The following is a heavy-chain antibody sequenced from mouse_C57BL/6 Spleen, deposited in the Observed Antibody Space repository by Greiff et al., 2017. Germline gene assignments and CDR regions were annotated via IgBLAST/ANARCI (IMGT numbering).Heavy chain of an antibody. CDR3: ARKVATGNWYFDV. D-gene: IGHD1-1*01. CDR1: GYSIPSGYY. CDR2: ISYDGSN. J-gene: IGHJ1*03. Sequence: VQLKESGPGLVKPSQSLSLTCSVTGYSIPSGYYWNWIRQFPGNKLEWMGYISYDGSNNYNPSLNNRISITRDTSKNQFFLKLNSVTTEDTATYYCARKVATGNWYFDVWGTGTTVTVSS. V-gene: IGHV3-6*01.